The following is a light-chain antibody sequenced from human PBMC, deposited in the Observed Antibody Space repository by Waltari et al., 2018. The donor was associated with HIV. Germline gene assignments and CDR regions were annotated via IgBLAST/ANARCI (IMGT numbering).Light chain of an antibody. CDR2: RNK. Sequence: QSALTQPPPASGSPGQRVTISCPVGTSNTATTYVFWYQQFPGTAPLFLIYRNKQRPPGVPARFSGSKSGTSASLVISGLRSEDAGDYYCATWDANLRGPVFGGGTRVTVL. CDR3: ATWDANLRGPV. J-gene: IGLJ3*02. V-gene: IGLV1-47*01. CDR1: TSNTATTY.